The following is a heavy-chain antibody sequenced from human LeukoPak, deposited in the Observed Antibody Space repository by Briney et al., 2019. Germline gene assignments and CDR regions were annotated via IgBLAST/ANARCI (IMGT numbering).Heavy chain of an antibody. V-gene: IGHV3-23*01. D-gene: IGHD2-15*01. CDR3: ARGVVVAATPDY. Sequence: GGSLRLSCAASGFTFSSYAMSWVRQAPGKGLEWVSATSGSDGTTYYADSVKGRFTISRDNSKNTLYLQMDSLRAEDTAVYYCARGVVVAATPDYWGQGTLVIVSS. CDR1: GFTFSSYA. J-gene: IGHJ4*02. CDR2: TSGSDGTT.